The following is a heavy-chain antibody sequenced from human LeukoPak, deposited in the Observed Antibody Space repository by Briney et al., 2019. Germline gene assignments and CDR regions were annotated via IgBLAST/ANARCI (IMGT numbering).Heavy chain of an antibody. CDR3: ARAPPSYCSSTSCSVRPHYYYMDV. CDR2: ISSSSSYI. D-gene: IGHD2-2*01. V-gene: IGHV3-21*01. J-gene: IGHJ6*03. CDR1: GFTFTIFG. Sequence: GGSLRLSCAASGFTFTIFGLNWVRQAPGKGLEWVSSISSSSSYIYYADSVKGRFTISRDNAKNSLYLQMNSLRAEDTAVYYCARAPPSYCSSTSCSVRPHYYYMDVWGKGTTVTVSS.